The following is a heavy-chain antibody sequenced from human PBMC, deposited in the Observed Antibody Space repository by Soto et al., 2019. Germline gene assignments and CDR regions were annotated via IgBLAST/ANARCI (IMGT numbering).Heavy chain of an antibody. Sequence: SLKISFASSGFTFSSYAMSWVRHSPGKGLEWVSAISGSGGSTYYGDSVKGRFTVSRDNSKNTLYLQMNSLRAEDTAVYYCASNSNLYYYYGMDVWGQATTVTVSS. J-gene: IGHJ6*02. CDR3: ASNSNLYYYYGMDV. CDR2: ISGSGGST. V-gene: IGHV3-23*01. D-gene: IGHD4-4*01. CDR1: GFTFSSYA.